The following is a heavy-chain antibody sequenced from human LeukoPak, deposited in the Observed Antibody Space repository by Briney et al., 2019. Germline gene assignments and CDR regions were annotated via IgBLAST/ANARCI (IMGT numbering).Heavy chain of an antibody. CDR3: ARDRRSGGSCYLGGCYYGMDV. D-gene: IGHD2-15*01. J-gene: IGHJ6*02. Sequence: ASVKVSCKASGYTFTSYDINWVRQATGQGLEWMGWMNPNSGSTGYAQKFQGRVTMTRNTSISTAYMELSRLRSDDTAVYYCARDRRSGGSCYLGGCYYGMDVWGQGTTVTVSS. CDR2: MNPNSGST. V-gene: IGHV1-8*01. CDR1: GYTFTSYD.